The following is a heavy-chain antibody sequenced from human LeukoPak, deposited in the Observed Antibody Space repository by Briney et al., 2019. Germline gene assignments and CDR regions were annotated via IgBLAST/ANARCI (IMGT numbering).Heavy chain of an antibody. D-gene: IGHD6-13*01. CDR2: INHSGST. V-gene: IGHV4-34*01. CDR3: ARRIAAAGTRPFHY. CDR1: GGSFSGYY. Sequence: SETLSLTCAVYGGSFSGYYWSWIRQPPGKGLEWIGEINHSGSTNYNPSLKSRVTISVDTSKNQFSLKLSSATAADTAVYYCARRIAAAGTRPFHYWGQGTLVTVSS. J-gene: IGHJ4*02.